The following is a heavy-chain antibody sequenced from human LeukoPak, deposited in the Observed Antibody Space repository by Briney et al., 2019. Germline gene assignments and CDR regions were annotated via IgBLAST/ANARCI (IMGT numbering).Heavy chain of an antibody. CDR2: INSDGSWT. CDR3: VSFYEAY. CDR1: GNYW. V-gene: IGHV3-74*01. D-gene: IGHD2/OR15-2a*01. J-gene: IGHJ4*02. Sequence: GGSLRLSCAASGNYWMHWVRQAPGKGLVWVSHINSDGSWTSYADSVKGRFTISKDNAKNTVYLQMDNLRAEDTAVYYCVSFYEAYWGRGTLVTVSS.